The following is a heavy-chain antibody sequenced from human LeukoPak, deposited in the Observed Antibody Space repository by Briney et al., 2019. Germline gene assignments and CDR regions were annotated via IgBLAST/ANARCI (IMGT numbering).Heavy chain of an antibody. J-gene: IGHJ6*02. Sequence: GESLKISCKGSGYSFTSYWIGWVRQMPGKGLEWMGNIYPGDSDTRYSPSFQGQVTISADKSISTAYLQWSSLKASDTAMYYCARLGFYDILTEYGMDIWGQGTTVTVSS. CDR2: IYPGDSDT. V-gene: IGHV5-51*01. D-gene: IGHD3-9*01. CDR3: ARLGFYDILTEYGMDI. CDR1: GYSFTSYW.